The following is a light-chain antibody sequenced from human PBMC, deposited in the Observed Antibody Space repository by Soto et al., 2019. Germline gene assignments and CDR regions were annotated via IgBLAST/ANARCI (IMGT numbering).Light chain of an antibody. Sequence: DIQMTQSPSTLSASVGDRVTITCPASQSISSWLAWYQQKLGRAPRLLIYDASSLESGVPSRFGGSGYGTEFTLTISSLQPDDFATYYCQQYNTYSSLTFGGGTKVDIK. J-gene: IGKJ4*01. CDR1: QSISSW. CDR3: QQYNTYSSLT. CDR2: DAS. V-gene: IGKV1-5*01.